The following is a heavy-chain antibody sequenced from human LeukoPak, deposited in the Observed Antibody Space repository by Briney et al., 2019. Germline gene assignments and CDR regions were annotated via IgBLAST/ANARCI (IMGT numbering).Heavy chain of an antibody. Sequence: ASVKVSCKASGYTFTGYYMHWVRQAPGQGLEWMGWINPNSGGTNYAQRFQGRVTMTRDTSISTAYMELSRLRSDDTAVYYCARGTYDSSSYHSDWDYYYYYYMDVWGKGTTVTVSS. D-gene: IGHD3-22*01. V-gene: IGHV1-2*02. CDR2: INPNSGGT. CDR3: ARGTYDSSSYHSDWDYYYYYYMDV. J-gene: IGHJ6*03. CDR1: GYTFTGYY.